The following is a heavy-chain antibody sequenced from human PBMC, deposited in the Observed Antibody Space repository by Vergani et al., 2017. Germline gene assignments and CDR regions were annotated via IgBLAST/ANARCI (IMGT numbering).Heavy chain of an antibody. J-gene: IGHJ4*02. CDR3: ARDYYGSGRYDY. D-gene: IGHD3-10*01. V-gene: IGHV4-59*12. CDR2: IYYSGST. CDR1: GGSISSYY. Sequence: QVQLQESGPGLVKPSETLSLTCTVSGGSISSYYWSWIRQPPGKGLEWIGYIYYSGSTYYNPSLKSRVTISVDTSKNQFSLKLSSVTAADTAVYYCARDYYGSGRYDYWGQGTLVTVSS.